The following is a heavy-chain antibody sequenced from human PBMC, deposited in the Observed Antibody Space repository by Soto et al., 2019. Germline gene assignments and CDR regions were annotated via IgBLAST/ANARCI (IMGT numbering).Heavy chain of an antibody. CDR3: ARLDYYSDY. CDR1: GGSISSYY. J-gene: IGHJ4*02. Sequence: SETLSLTCTVSGGSISSYYWSWIRQPPGKGLEWIGYIYYSGSTNYNPSLKSRVTISVDTSKNQFSLKLSSVTAADTAVYYCARLDYYSDYWGQGTLVTVSS. V-gene: IGHV4-59*01. CDR2: IYYSGST.